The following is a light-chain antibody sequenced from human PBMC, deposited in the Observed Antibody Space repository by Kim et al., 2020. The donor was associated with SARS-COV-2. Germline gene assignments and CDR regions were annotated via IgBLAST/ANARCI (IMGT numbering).Light chain of an antibody. V-gene: IGKV1-33*01. CDR1: QDISNY. CDR3: QHYDNLPPLT. J-gene: IGKJ4*01. Sequence: SVGDRVTITCQASQDISNYLSWYQQKPGKAPKRLIFDASNLETGVPSRFSGTGSGTDFTFTISSLQPEDIATYYCQHYDNLPPLTFGGGTKVDIK. CDR2: DAS.